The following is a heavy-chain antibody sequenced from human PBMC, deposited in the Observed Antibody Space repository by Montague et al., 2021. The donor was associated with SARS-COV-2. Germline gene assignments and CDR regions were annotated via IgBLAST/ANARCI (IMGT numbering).Heavy chain of an antibody. V-gene: IGHV6-1*01. CDR1: GDSVANIRGR. Sequence: CAISGDSVANIRGRSEEHTSELQTRQYLVCSLYFKKKRYSDYAPSVRGRLTVNPDASKNEFSLELNYVTPEDTAVYYCVRYSGWFYFDFWGQGTLVTVSS. D-gene: IGHD6-19*01. J-gene: IGHJ4*02. CDR2: LYFKKKRYS. CDR3: VRYSGWFYFDF.